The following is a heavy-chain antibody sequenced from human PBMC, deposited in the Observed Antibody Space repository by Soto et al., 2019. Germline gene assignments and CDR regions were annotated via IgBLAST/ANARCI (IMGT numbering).Heavy chain of an antibody. J-gene: IGHJ6*02. CDR1: GYTFTSYG. CDR3: ARFSGGSYNTYYFYYGMDV. CDR2: ISAYNGNT. V-gene: IGHV1-18*01. Sequence: SGQVCFKASGYTFTSYGISWVRQAPGQGLDWMGWISAYNGNTKYAQDLQGRVTMTTDTSTSTAYMELRSLRSDDTAVYYCARFSGGSYNTYYFYYGMDVWGQGTTVTVSS. D-gene: IGHD2-15*01.